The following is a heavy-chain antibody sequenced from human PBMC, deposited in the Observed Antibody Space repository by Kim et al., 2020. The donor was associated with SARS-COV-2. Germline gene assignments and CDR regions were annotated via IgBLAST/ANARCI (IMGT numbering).Heavy chain of an antibody. Sequence: GESLKISCKGSGYSFTSYWIGWVRQMPGKGLEWMGIIYPGDSDTRYSPSFQGQVTISADKSISTAYLQWSSLKASDTAMYYCARHRSGYDQYCSGGSCYADYWGQGTLVTVSS. J-gene: IGHJ4*02. V-gene: IGHV5-51*01. CDR3: ARHRSGYDQYCSGGSCYADY. D-gene: IGHD2-15*01. CDR1: GYSFTSYW. CDR2: IYPGDSDT.